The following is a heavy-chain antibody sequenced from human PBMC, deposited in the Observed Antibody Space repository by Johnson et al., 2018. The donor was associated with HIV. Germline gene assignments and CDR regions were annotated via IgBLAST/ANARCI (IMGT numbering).Heavy chain of an antibody. CDR1: GFTFSNYW. V-gene: IGHV3-7*01. Sequence: VQLVESGGGLVQPGGSLRLSCAASGFTFSNYWMSWVRQAPGKGLEWVANIKQDGSEKYSVDSVKGRFTISRDNAKNSLYLQLNSLRAEDTAVYYCARVEPIRRAIDAFDIWGQGTMVTVSS. J-gene: IGHJ3*02. CDR3: ARVEPIRRAIDAFDI. CDR2: IKQDGSEK.